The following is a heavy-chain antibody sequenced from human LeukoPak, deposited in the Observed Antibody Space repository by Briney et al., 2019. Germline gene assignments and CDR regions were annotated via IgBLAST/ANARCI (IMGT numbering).Heavy chain of an antibody. V-gene: IGHV3-74*01. Sequence: GGSLRLSCAASGFTFNKHWIHWVRQDPGKGLMWVSRINGNGDSTTYADSVKGRFTISRDNAKNSLYLQMNSLRAEDTAVYYCAREHCSSTSCYNFDYWGQGTLVTVSS. J-gene: IGHJ4*02. CDR1: GFTFNKHW. CDR3: AREHCSSTSCYNFDY. CDR2: INGNGDST. D-gene: IGHD2-2*02.